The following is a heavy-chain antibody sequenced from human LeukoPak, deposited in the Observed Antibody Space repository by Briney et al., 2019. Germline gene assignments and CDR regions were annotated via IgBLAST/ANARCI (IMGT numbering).Heavy chain of an antibody. Sequence: PGGSLRLSCAASGFTFSSYAVSWVRQAPGKGLEWVSAISGSGGSTYYADSVKGRFTISRDSSKNTLYLQMNSLRAEDTAVYYCAKTHESIAVAGYFDYWGQGTLVTVSS. D-gene: IGHD6-19*01. V-gene: IGHV3-23*01. CDR1: GFTFSSYA. J-gene: IGHJ4*02. CDR3: AKTHESIAVAGYFDY. CDR2: ISGSGGST.